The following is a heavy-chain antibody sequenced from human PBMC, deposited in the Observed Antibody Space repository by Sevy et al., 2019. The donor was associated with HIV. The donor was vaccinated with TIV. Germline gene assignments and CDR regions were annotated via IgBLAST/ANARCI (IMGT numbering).Heavy chain of an antibody. CDR3: ARSLADYYYGMDV. Sequence: SETLSLTCTVSGASFSRYYWSWIRQPPGKGLEWVGYIYYNGRTHYNPSLKSRVTISVDTSKNQFSLKLISVTAADTAVYYCARSLADYYYGMDVWGQGTTVTVSS. J-gene: IGHJ6*02. CDR1: GASFSRYY. V-gene: IGHV4-59*01. CDR2: IYYNGRT.